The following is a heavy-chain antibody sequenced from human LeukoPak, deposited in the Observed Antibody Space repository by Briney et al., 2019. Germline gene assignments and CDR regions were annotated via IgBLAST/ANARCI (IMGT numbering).Heavy chain of an antibody. J-gene: IGHJ4*02. V-gene: IGHV1-2*02. CDR3: ARDDRGSSSFDY. D-gene: IGHD6-13*01. CDR2: INPNSGGT. Sequence: ASVRVSCKASGYTFTGYYMHWVRQAPGQGLEWMGWINPNSGGTNYAQKFQGRVTMTRDTSISTAYMELSRLRSDDTAVYYCARDDRGSSSFDYWGQGTLVTVSS. CDR1: GYTFTGYY.